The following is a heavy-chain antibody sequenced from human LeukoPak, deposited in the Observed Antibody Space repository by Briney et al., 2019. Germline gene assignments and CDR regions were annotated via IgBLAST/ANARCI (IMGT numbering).Heavy chain of an antibody. V-gene: IGHV1-69*05. CDR1: GYTFTSYG. CDR2: IIPIFGTA. CDR3: ARVHRGRYSSSYDAQNWFDP. Sequence: SVKVSCKASGYTFTSYGISWVRQAPGQGLEWMGGIIPIFGTANYAQKFQGRVTITTDESTSTAYMELSSLRSEDTAVYYCARVHRGRYSSSYDAQNWFDPWGQGTLVTVSS. J-gene: IGHJ5*02. D-gene: IGHD6-13*01.